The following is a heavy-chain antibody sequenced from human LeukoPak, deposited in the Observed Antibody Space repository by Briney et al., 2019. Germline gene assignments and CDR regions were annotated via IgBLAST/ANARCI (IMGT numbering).Heavy chain of an antibody. CDR3: ARELGEFLDY. Sequence: GGSLRLSCAASGFTVSNSYMSWVRLAPGKGLEWVSVIYSGGRTDYADSVKGRFTVSRDISRNTVYLQVNSLRAEDTAVYYCARELGEFLDYWGQGTLVTVSS. D-gene: IGHD3-10*01. CDR1: GFTVSNSY. CDR2: IYSGGRT. J-gene: IGHJ4*02. V-gene: IGHV3-53*01.